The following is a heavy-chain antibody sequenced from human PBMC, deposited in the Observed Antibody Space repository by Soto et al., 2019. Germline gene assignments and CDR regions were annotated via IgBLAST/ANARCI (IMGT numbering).Heavy chain of an antibody. Sequence: ASVKVSCKTSGYTFTNFGLSWVRQAPGQGLEWMGWISAYNGNTNYAQKLQGRVTMTTDTSTSTAYMELRSLRSDDTAVYYCAREVAVAGTEWFDPWGQGTLVTVSS. V-gene: IGHV1-18*01. D-gene: IGHD6-19*01. CDR1: GYTFTNFG. CDR2: ISAYNGNT. CDR3: AREVAVAGTEWFDP. J-gene: IGHJ5*02.